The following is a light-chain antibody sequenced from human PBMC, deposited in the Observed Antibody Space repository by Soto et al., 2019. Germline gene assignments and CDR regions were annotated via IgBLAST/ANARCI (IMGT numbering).Light chain of an antibody. CDR2: DAS. V-gene: IGKV1-5*01. Sequence: IQMTQSPSTVSASVVDRVTITCRASQSISSWLAWYQQKPGKAPKLLIYDASSLESGVPSRFSGSESGTEFALTIGSLQPDDFATYYSQQSNSYSGALGQGTKVDIK. CDR1: QSISSW. J-gene: IGKJ1*01. CDR3: QQSNSYSGA.